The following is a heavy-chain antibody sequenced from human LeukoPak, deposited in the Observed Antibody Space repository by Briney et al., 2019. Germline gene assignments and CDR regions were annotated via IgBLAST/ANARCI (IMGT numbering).Heavy chain of an antibody. J-gene: IGHJ4*02. D-gene: IGHD6-13*01. CDR3: ASNAATGIIDY. CDR2: IKQDGSEK. Sequence: GGSLRLSCAASGFTFSIYWMSWVRQAPGKGLEWVANIKQDGSEKYYVDSVKGRFTISRDNAKNSLYLRMNSLRAEDTAIYYCASNAATGIIDYWGQGILVTVSS. V-gene: IGHV3-7*01. CDR1: GFTFSIYW.